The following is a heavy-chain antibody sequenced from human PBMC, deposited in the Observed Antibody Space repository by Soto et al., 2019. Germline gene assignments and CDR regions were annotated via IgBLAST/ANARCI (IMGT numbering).Heavy chain of an antibody. J-gene: IGHJ4*02. CDR2: IYDSGST. D-gene: IGHD3-10*01. CDR3: ARKQAGYFYGIDY. V-gene: IGHV4-31*03. CDR1: GGSITSGGYY. Sequence: TLSLTCTVSGGSITSGGYYWSWIRQHPGKGLEWLGYIYDSGSTFYNPSLESRITLSVDTSKNQFSLKLSSVTVADTAVYFCARKQAGYFYGIDYWGQGTLVTVSS.